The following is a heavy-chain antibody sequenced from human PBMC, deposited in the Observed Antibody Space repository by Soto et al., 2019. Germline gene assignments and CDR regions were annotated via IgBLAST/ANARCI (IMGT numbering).Heavy chain of an antibody. D-gene: IGHD4-17*01. CDR1: GGTFSSYT. CDR3: ARDGVEGDYGDYYYYGMDV. CDR2: IIPILGIA. Sequence: QVQLVQSGAEVKKPGSSVKVSCKASGGTFSSYTISWVRQAPGQGLEWMGRIIPILGIANYAQKFQGRVTITGDKSTSTAYMGLSRLGSEDTAVYYCARDGVEGDYGDYYYYGMDVWGQGATVTVSS. V-gene: IGHV1-69*08. J-gene: IGHJ6*02.